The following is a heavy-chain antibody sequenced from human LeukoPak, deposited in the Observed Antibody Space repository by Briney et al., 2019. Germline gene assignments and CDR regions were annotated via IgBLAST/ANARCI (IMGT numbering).Heavy chain of an antibody. J-gene: IGHJ4*02. Sequence: SETLSLTCAVSGVSISSFYWSWIRQPPGKGLKWIGYVFHTGDTNYNPSLKGRVTMSLDTSKDQVSLRLTSVTAADTAVYFCARHPFATPFDHWGRGTLVTVSS. D-gene: IGHD2-15*01. CDR3: ARHPFATPFDH. CDR2: VFHTGDT. V-gene: IGHV4-59*08. CDR1: GVSISSFY.